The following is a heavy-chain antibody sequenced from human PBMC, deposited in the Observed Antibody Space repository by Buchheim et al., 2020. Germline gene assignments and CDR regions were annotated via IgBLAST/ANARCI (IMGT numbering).Heavy chain of an antibody. CDR2: ISYDGSNT. J-gene: IGHJ4*02. CDR3: ARDLFGYYYDSSGYYPGDY. Sequence: QVQLVESGGGVVQPGRSLRLSCADSGFTFSSYAMHWVRQAPGKGLEWVAVISYDGSNTYYADSVKGRFTISRDNSKNTLYLQMNSLRAEDTAVYYCARDLFGYYYDSSGYYPGDYWGQRTL. D-gene: IGHD3-22*01. CDR1: GFTFSSYA. V-gene: IGHV3-30-3*01.